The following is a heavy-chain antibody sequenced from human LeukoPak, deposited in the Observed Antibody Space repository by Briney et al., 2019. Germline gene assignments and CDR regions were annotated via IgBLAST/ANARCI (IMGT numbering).Heavy chain of an antibody. Sequence: ASVKVSCKVSGYTLTELSMHWVRQAPGKGLEWMGGFDPEDGETIYAQKFQGRVTMTEDTSTDTAYMELSSLRSEDTAVYYCATASGYSSSWYDYYFDYWGQGPLVTVSS. CDR3: ATASGYSSSWYDYYFDY. V-gene: IGHV1-24*01. J-gene: IGHJ4*02. CDR1: GYTLTELS. D-gene: IGHD6-13*01. CDR2: FDPEDGET.